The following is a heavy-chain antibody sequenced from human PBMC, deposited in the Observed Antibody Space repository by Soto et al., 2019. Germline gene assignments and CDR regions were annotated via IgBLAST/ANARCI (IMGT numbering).Heavy chain of an antibody. V-gene: IGHV3-23*01. CDR1: GFTFNNYA. CDR3: AKDRLAGNFDY. J-gene: IGHJ4*02. CDR2: ISNTGGGT. Sequence: GGSLRLSCAASGFTFNNYAMNWVRQAPGMGLEWVATISNTGGGTYYADSVKGRFTISRDNSKNTLYLQMSSLRVEDTAVYYCAKDRLAGNFDYWGQGTQVNVS.